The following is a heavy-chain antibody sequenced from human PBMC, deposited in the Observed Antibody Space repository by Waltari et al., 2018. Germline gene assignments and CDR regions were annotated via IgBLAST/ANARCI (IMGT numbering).Heavy chain of an antibody. CDR3: AMIVVVGDAFDI. D-gene: IGHD3-22*01. V-gene: IGHV4-59*01. Sequence: QVQLQESGPGLVKPAETLSLTCTVSGGSISRYYWRWIRQHPGKGLEWFVYKYYSGCTNYNPSLKSRVTISVDTSKNQFSLKLSSVTAADTAVYYCAMIVVVGDAFDIWGQGTMVTVSS. CDR1: GGSISRYY. J-gene: IGHJ3*02. CDR2: KYYSGCT.